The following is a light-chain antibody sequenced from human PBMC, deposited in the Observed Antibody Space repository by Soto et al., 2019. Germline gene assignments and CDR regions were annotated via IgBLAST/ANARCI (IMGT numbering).Light chain of an antibody. Sequence: EGVVTQAPVTLSLSPVERATLSCRASQSVSGNYLAWYQQKPGQAPRLLIYGAYNRATGIPDRFSGSGSGTDFTLTISRLEPEDFTVYYCQQSGSPRTFGQGTKVDIK. V-gene: IGKV3-20*01. CDR2: GAY. J-gene: IGKJ1*01. CDR1: QSVSGNY. CDR3: QQSGSPRT.